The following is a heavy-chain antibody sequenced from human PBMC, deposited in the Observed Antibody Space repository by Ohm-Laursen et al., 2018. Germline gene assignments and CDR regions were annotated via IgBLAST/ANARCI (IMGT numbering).Heavy chain of an antibody. CDR3: AGTSGDDAFDI. Sequence: SQTLSLTCAVSGYSISSGYYWGWIRQPPGKGLEWIGSIYHSGSTYYNPSLKSRVTISVDTSKNQFPLKLSSVTAADTAVYYCAGTSGDDAFDIWGQGTMVTVSS. CDR1: GYSISSGYY. J-gene: IGHJ3*02. V-gene: IGHV4-38-2*01. D-gene: IGHD3-10*01. CDR2: IYHSGST.